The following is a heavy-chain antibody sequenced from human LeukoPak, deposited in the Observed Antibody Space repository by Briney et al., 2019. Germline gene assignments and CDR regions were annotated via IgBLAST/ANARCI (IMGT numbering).Heavy chain of an antibody. CDR1: GYTFNRYG. Sequence: GVSVKVSCKASGYTFNRYGISWVRQAPGQGLEWMGWINTYNSNTNYAQKLQGRVTMTRDPFTSTVYMELRSLRSDDTAVYYCARGWENDYWGQGSLVTVSS. V-gene: IGHV1-18*01. J-gene: IGHJ4*02. CDR3: ARGWENDY. D-gene: IGHD1-26*01. CDR2: INTYNSNT.